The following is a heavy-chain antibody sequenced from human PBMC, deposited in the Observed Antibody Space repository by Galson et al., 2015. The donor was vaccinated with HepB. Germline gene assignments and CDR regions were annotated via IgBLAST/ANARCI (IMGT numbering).Heavy chain of an antibody. CDR1: GYSFSTYW. J-gene: IGHJ6*02. Sequence: QSGAEVKKPGESMKISCKASGYSFSTYWIAWVRQMPGKSLEWMGIIYPVDSETRYSPSFQGQVTISADKSISTAYLQWSSLKASDTAMYYCARGNVPYYYYTLDAWGQGTTVTVSS. V-gene: IGHV5-51*03. CDR3: ARGNVPYYYYTLDA. CDR2: IYPVDSET.